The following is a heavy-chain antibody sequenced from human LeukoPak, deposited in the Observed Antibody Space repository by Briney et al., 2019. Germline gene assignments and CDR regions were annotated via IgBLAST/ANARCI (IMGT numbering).Heavy chain of an antibody. D-gene: IGHD4-23*01. CDR1: GYSISSGYY. CDR3: ASVGGKGVGY. Sequence: SETLSLTCTVSGYSISSGYYWGWIRQPPGQGLEWIGSIYHSGSTYYNPSLKSRVTISVDTSKNQFSLKLSSVTAADTAVYYCASVGGKGVGYWGQGTLVTVSS. V-gene: IGHV4-38-2*02. J-gene: IGHJ4*02. CDR2: IYHSGST.